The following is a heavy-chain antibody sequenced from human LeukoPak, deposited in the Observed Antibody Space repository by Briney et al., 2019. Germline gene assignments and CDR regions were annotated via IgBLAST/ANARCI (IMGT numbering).Heavy chain of an antibody. CDR2: ISAYNRDT. Sequence: ASVKVSCKASGYTYTNHGITWVRQAPGQGLEWMGWISAYNRDTRYAQNFQGRATLITESSTNTAYMELRSLRSDDMAIYYCARDPSNTSGWSPYFDYWGQGTLVTVSA. CDR3: ARDPSNTSGWSPYFDY. V-gene: IGHV1-18*03. D-gene: IGHD6-13*01. CDR1: GYTYTNHG. J-gene: IGHJ4*02.